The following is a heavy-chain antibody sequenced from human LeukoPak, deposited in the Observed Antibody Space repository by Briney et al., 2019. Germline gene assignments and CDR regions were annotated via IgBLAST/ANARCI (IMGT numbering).Heavy chain of an antibody. D-gene: IGHD6-19*01. CDR1: GGSISNNY. Sequence: SETLSLTCTVSGGSISNNYCSWIRQPPGKGLEWIGYIYHTGSTKYSPSLKSRVTISADTSKNQFSLKLSSVTATDTAVYYCARQAGGSSGPFDYWGQGTLATVSS. CDR3: ARQAGGSSGPFDY. CDR2: IYHTGST. J-gene: IGHJ4*02. V-gene: IGHV4-59*08.